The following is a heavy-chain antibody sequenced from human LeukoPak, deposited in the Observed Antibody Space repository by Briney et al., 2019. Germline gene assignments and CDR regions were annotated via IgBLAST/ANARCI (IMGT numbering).Heavy chain of an antibody. CDR1: GGSISSGSYY. CDR3: ARHDGWFDP. V-gene: IGHV4-61*02. J-gene: IGHJ5*02. CDR2: IYTSGST. Sequence: SETLSLTCTVSGGSISSGSYYWSWVRQPAGKGLEWIGRIYTSGSTNYNPSLKSRVTMSVDTSKNQFSLKLRSVTAADTAVYYCARHDGWFDPWGQGTLVTVSS.